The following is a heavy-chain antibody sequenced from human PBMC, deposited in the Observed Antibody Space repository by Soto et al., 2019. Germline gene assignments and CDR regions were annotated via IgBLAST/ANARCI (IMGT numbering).Heavy chain of an antibody. CDR1: GFTFSSFA. J-gene: IGHJ4*02. Sequence: EVQLVESGGGLVHPGGSLRLSCAASGFTFSSFAVNWARQAPGKGLEWLAFISSTGSAKYYADSVKGRFTVSRDNVKNLVFLQMNSLRDEDTAVYFCARDSPSCTSTSCLFDRWGQGTLVTVSS. CDR3: ARDSPSCTSTSCLFDR. D-gene: IGHD2-2*01. CDR2: ISSTGSAK. V-gene: IGHV3-48*02.